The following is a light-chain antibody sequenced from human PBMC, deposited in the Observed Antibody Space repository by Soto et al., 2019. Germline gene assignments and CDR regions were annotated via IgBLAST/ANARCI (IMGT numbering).Light chain of an antibody. Sequence: QSALTQPASVSGSPGQSITISCTGTSSDVGAYNYVSWYQQHPGKAPKLMIYEVSNRPSGVSNRFSGSKFGNTASLTISGLQAEDEADYSCSSYTRSNTLVIFGGGTKLTV. V-gene: IGLV2-14*01. J-gene: IGLJ2*01. CDR1: SSDVGAYNY. CDR3: SSYTRSNTLVI. CDR2: EVS.